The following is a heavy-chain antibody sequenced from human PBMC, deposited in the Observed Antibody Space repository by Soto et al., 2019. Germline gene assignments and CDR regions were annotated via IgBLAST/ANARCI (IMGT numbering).Heavy chain of an antibody. D-gene: IGHD6-13*01. Sequence: SQTLSLTCAISGDSVSSNSAAWNWIRQSPSRGLEWLGRTYYRSKWYNDYAVSVKSRITINPDTSKNQFSLQLNSVTPEDTAVYYCARDRTAAAGSFRYYYYGMDVWGQGTTVTVSS. CDR3: ARDRTAAAGSFRYYYYGMDV. V-gene: IGHV6-1*01. J-gene: IGHJ6*02. CDR2: TYYRSKWYN. CDR1: GDSVSSNSAA.